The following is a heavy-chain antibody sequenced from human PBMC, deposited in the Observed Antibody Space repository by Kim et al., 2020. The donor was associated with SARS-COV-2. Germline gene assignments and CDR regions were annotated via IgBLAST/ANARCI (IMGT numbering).Heavy chain of an antibody. J-gene: IGHJ3*01. V-gene: IGHV1-69*01. D-gene: IGHD1-1*01. Sequence: AQRFQDRVTITAEESTTTAYMEFSSLRSDDTAMYYCARDHSSGTTGAFDVWGQGTVVTVSS. CDR3: ARDHSSGTTGAFDV.